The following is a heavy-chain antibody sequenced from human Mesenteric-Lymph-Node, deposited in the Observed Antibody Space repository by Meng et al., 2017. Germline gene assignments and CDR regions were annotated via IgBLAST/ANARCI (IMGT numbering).Heavy chain of an antibody. J-gene: IGHJ4*02. CDR1: GFTFSSYA. CDR2: ISYDGSNK. D-gene: IGHD6-13*01. CDR3: ARGDSSSSWYMAFDY. V-gene: IGHV3-30*04. Sequence: GGSLRLSCAASGFTFSSYAMHWVRQAPGKGLEWVAVISYDGSNKYYADSVKGRFTISRDNSKNTLYLQMNSLRAEDTAVYYCARGDSSSSWYMAFDYWGQGTLVTVSS.